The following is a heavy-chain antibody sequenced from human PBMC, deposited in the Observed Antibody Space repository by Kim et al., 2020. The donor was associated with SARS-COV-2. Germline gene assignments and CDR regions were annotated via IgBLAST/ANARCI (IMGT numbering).Heavy chain of an antibody. CDR1: GFTFSSYE. CDR2: ISSSGSTI. Sequence: GGSLRLSCAASGFTFSSYEMNWVRQAPGKGLEWVSYISSSGSTIYYADSVKGRFTISRDNAKNSLYLQMNSLTAEDTAVYYCARDPYSSSYNYYGMDVWGQGTTVTVSS. V-gene: IGHV3-48*03. J-gene: IGHJ6*02. D-gene: IGHD6-13*01. CDR3: ARDPYSSSYNYYGMDV.